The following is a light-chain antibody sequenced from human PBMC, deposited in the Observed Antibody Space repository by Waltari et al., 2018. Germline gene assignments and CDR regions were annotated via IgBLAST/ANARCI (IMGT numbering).Light chain of an antibody. Sequence: QSALTQPASVSGFPGQSITISCTGTTSDVGGYTYVSWHQQHPGKAPKLIIFEVSYRPSGVSNRFSGSKSGNTASLTISGLQPDDEADYYCSSYTSTTDLVFGGGTKVTVL. V-gene: IGLV2-14*01. J-gene: IGLJ3*02. CDR2: EVS. CDR1: TSDVGGYTY. CDR3: SSYTSTTDLV.